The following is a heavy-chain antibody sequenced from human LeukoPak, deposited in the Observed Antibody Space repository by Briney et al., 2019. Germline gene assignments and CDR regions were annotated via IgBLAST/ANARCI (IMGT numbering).Heavy chain of an antibody. CDR1: GYTFTGYC. V-gene: IGHV1-2*02. CDR2: INPNSGGT. CDR3: ARLTQWLVGYFDY. D-gene: IGHD6-19*01. J-gene: IGHJ4*02. Sequence: ASVKVSCKASGYTFTGYCMHWVRQAPGQGLEWMGWINPNSGGTNYAQKFQGRVTMTRDTSISTAYMELSRLRSDDTAVYYCARLTQWLVGYFDYWGQGTLVTVSS.